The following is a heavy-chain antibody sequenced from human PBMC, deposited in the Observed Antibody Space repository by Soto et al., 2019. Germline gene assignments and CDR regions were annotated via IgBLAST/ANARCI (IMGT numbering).Heavy chain of an antibody. J-gene: IGHJ5*02. Sequence: QVQRVQSGAEVKKPGASVKISCKAIGYSFPSHYMHVVRQAPGQGLEWMGTIYPGGVSVAYAQKFQGRLTMTKDTSTSTVYMELTSLTSEDTALYYCARDHSWHDLVWWFDRWGQGTLVTVSS. V-gene: IGHV1-46*03. CDR2: IYPGGVSV. D-gene: IGHD1-1*01. CDR1: GYSFPSHY. CDR3: ARDHSWHDLVWWFDR.